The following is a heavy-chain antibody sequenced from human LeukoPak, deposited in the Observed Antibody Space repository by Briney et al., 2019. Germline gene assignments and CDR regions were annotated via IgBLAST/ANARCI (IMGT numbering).Heavy chain of an antibody. V-gene: IGHV3-23*01. D-gene: IGHD1-26*01. Sequence: GGSLRLSCAASGFTFSSYAMSWVRQAPGKGLEWVSGISGSGDNALYADSVKGRFTISRDNSKNTLYLEMNSLRAEDTAIYYCAKMKGHPLPKYYMDVWGQGTTVTVSS. CDR1: GFTFSSYA. J-gene: IGHJ6*01. CDR3: AKMKGHPLPKYYMDV. CDR2: ISGSGDNA.